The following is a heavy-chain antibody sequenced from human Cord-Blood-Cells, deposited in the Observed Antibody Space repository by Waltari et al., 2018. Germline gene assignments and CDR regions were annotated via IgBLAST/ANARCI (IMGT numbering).Heavy chain of an antibody. V-gene: IGHV4-39*01. D-gene: IGHD3-16*01. CDR1: GGSISSSSYY. CDR2: IYYSAST. Sequence: QLQLQESGPGLVKPSETLSLTCTVSGGSISSSSYYWGWIRQPPGKGLEWIGSIYYSASTYYNPSLKSRVTISVDTSKNQFSLKLSSVTAADTAVYYCARMGDYAFDIWGQGTMATVSS. CDR3: ARMGDYAFDI. J-gene: IGHJ3*02.